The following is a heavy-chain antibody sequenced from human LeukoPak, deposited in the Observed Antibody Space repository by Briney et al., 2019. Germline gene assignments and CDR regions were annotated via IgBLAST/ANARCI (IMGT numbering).Heavy chain of an antibody. CDR2: IWYDGSKK. J-gene: IGHJ3*02. D-gene: IGHD1-26*01. CDR1: GFTFSSYA. V-gene: IGHV3-33*01. CDR3: ARDNMGWELLHAFDI. Sequence: PGRSLRLSCAASGFTFSSYAIHWVRQAPGKGLEWVAVIWYDGSKKYYADSVKGRFTISRDNSKNTLYLQMNSLRDEDTAVYHCARDNMGWELLHAFDIWGQGTMVTVSS.